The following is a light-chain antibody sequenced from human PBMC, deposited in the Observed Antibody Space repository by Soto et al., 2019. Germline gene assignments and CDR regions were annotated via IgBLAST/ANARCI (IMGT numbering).Light chain of an antibody. CDR2: TAS. J-gene: IGKJ3*01. Sequence: EIQMTQSPSSLSTSVGDRVTITCGARQSIGTFLNWYQQKQGKGAKLLISTASSLQSGVPSTFSGSGSATDFTLTLRRLQPEDSATYSCHQIYRSPRTFGPGP. CDR3: HQIYRSPRT. V-gene: IGKV1-39*01. CDR1: QSIGTF.